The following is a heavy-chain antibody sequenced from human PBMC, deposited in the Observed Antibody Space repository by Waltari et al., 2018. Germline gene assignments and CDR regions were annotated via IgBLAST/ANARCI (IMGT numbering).Heavy chain of an antibody. CDR1: GFTFVTYW. Sequence: EVQLVESGGGLVQPGGSLRTSCDVSGFTFVTYWIHWVRQVPGKGLVWVARINSDGSTINDADSVKVRCTSSRDNAKNTVYLQMNSLRVEDTAVYFCARVRLAHYDYFGFDVWGQGTTVTVSS. V-gene: IGHV3-74*01. D-gene: IGHD6-6*01. CDR2: INSDGSTI. CDR3: ARVRLAHYDYFGFDV. J-gene: IGHJ6*02.